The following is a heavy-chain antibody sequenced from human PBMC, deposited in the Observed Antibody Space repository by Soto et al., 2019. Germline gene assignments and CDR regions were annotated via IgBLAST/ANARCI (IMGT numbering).Heavy chain of an antibody. CDR1: GGSISSGDYY. J-gene: IGHJ4*02. CDR2: IYYSGSA. D-gene: IGHD6-13*01. V-gene: IGHV4-31*03. CDR3: ARDDSSNCHYFDY. Sequence: PSETLSLTCIVSGGSISSGDYYWSWIRQHPGKGLEWIGYIYYSGSAYYNPSLKSRVTMSVDTSKNQFSLKLSSVTAADTAIYVCARDDSSNCHYFDYWGQGTLVTVSS.